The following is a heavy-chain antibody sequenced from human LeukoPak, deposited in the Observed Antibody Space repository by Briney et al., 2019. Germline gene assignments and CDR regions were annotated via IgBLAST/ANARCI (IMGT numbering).Heavy chain of an antibody. CDR2: IKSKTYGGTT. J-gene: IGHJ4*02. CDR1: GLIFNTAW. Sequence: GGSLRPSCAASGLIFNTAWMGWVRQAPGKGLEWVGRIKSKTYGGTTEYAAPVKGRFTISRDDSKNTLYVQMNSLRTEDTAVYYCTTDLAIWSASPDYWGQGTLVAVSS. V-gene: IGHV3-15*01. D-gene: IGHD3-3*01. CDR3: TTDLAIWSASPDY.